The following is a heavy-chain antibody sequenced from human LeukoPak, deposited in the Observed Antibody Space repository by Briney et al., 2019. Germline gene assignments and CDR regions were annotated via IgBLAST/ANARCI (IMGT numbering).Heavy chain of an antibody. J-gene: IGHJ4*02. Sequence: GGSLRLSCAASGFTFTNYAMSWVRQAPGKGLEWVSGISGGGGSTYYADSVKGRFTISKDNSKNSLYLQMNSLRAEDTAVYYCARESTVTTLDYWGQGTLVTVSS. V-gene: IGHV3-23*01. CDR1: GFTFTNYA. CDR3: ARESTVTTLDY. CDR2: ISGGGGST. D-gene: IGHD4-17*01.